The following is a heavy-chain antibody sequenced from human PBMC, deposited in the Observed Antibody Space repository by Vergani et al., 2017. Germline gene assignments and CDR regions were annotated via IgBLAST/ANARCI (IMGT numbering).Heavy chain of an antibody. CDR3: ARVVDTAMVLYYYYYGMDV. V-gene: IGHV7-4-1*02. Sequence: QVQLVQSGSELKKPGASVKVSCKASGYTFTSYAMNWVRQAPGQGLEWMGWINTNTGSPTYAQGFTGRFVFSLDTSVSTAYLQISSLKAEDTAVYYCARVVDTAMVLYYYYYGMDVWGQGTTVTVSS. CDR2: INTNTGSP. D-gene: IGHD5-18*01. J-gene: IGHJ6*02. CDR1: GYTFTSYA.